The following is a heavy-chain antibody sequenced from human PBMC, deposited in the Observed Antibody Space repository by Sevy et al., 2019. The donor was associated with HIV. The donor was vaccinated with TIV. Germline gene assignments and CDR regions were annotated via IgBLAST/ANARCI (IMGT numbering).Heavy chain of an antibody. D-gene: IGHD2-21*02. CDR1: GYTFTAYY. CDR3: ARGALARRRQVTANDDH. J-gene: IGHJ4*02. V-gene: IGHV1-2*06. CDR2: INPNSGGT. Sequence: ASVKVSCKASGYTFTAYYIHWVRQAPGQGLEWMGRINPNSGGTNYAQKFQDRVTMTRDTSISTAYMELNRLRSDDTAVYFCARGALARRRQVTANDDHWGQGTLVTVSS.